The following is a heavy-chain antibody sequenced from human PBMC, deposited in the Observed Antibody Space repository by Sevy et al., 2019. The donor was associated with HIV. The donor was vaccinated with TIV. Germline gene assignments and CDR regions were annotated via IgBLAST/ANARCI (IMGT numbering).Heavy chain of an antibody. CDR3: ARYLRGDHAGGFDF. V-gene: IGHV4-39*01. CDR1: SGSISSSSYY. Sequence: SETLSLTCTVSSGSISSSSYYWGWIRQSPGKGLESIASIDYIGTTYYYLALKSRVTITGDRSKNEVSLNLRFVTAADAAVYYCARYLRGDHAGGFDFWGQGTPVTVSS. CDR2: IDYIGTT. J-gene: IGHJ5*01. D-gene: IGHD4-17*01.